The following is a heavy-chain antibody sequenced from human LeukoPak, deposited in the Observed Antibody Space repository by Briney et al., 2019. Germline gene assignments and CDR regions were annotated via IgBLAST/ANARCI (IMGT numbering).Heavy chain of an antibody. CDR3: AKDPAPPRPYKYCSSTSCYNLAVAGTEVDY. J-gene: IGHJ4*02. CDR2: ISGSGGST. CDR1: GFTFSSYA. V-gene: IGHV3-23*01. Sequence: GGSLRLSCAASGFTFSSYAMSWVRQAPGKGLEWVSAISGSGGSTYYADSVKGRFTISRDNSKNTLYLQMNSLRAEDTAVYYCAKDPAPPRPYKYCSSTSCYNLAVAGTEVDYWGQGTLVTVSS. D-gene: IGHD2-2*02.